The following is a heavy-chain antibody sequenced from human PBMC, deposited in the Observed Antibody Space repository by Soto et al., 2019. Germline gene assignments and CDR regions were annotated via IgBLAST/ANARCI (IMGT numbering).Heavy chain of an antibody. Sequence: QVQLQESGPGLVKASGTLSLTCAVSGASFTTGHWWTWVRQSPGKGLEWIGEIYQSGITNYNPSLSSRLTISMDKSKNQFSLKLTSVTAPDTALYYCAREFSFSDSPGDDRIYFYYGLDVWGQGTTVTISS. V-gene: IGHV4-4*02. CDR3: AREFSFSDSPGDDRIYFYYGLDV. J-gene: IGHJ6*02. D-gene: IGHD3-22*01. CDR2: IYQSGIT. CDR1: GASFTTGHW.